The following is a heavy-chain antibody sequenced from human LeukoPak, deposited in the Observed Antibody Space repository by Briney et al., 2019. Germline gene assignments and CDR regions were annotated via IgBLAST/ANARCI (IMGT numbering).Heavy chain of an antibody. Sequence: SVKVSCEASGYTFTAYSMHWVRQAPGQGLEWMGGINPNSGGTDCAQRFQGRVTMTRDTSITMLYMEMSSLTPDDTAVYYCARAGYCSDGKCYTFDYWGQGTLVTVSS. V-gene: IGHV1-2*02. D-gene: IGHD2-15*01. CDR2: INPNSGGT. CDR1: GYTFTAYS. CDR3: ARAGYCSDGKCYTFDY. J-gene: IGHJ4*02.